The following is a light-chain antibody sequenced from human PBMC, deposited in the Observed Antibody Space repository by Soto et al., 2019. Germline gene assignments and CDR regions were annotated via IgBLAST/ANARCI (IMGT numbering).Light chain of an antibody. CDR1: QTISSM. Sequence: EVVMTQSPATLSVSPGDKVSLYCRANQTISSMLAWYQQKPGQAPRLLIYAASTRATGVSARFSGSGSGTDFTLTISSLQAEDVAIYYCQQYYSTPITFGQGTRLEIK. J-gene: IGKJ5*01. CDR2: AAS. CDR3: QQYYSTPIT. V-gene: IGKV3-15*01.